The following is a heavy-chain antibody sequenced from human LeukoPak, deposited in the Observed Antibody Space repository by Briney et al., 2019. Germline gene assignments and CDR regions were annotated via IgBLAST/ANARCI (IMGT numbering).Heavy chain of an antibody. CDR3: AKDRESYGAFDI. J-gene: IGHJ3*02. D-gene: IGHD3-10*01. CDR1: GFTFSSYA. V-gene: IGHV3-23*01. Sequence: GSLRLSCAASGFTFSSYAMSWVRQAPGKGLEWVSAISGSGGSTYYADSVKGRFTISRDNSKNTLYLQMNSLRAEDTAVYYCAKDRESYGAFDIWGQGTMVTVSS. CDR2: ISGSGGST.